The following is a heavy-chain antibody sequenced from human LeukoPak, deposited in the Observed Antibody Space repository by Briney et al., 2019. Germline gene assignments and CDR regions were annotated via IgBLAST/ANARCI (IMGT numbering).Heavy chain of an antibody. CDR2: IIPIFGTA. Sequence: KVSCKASGGTFSSYAISWVRQAPGQGLEWMGGIIPIFGTANYAQKFQGRVTMTRDTSISTAYMELSRLRSDDTAVYYCARDYHGDAFDIWGQGTMVTVSS. CDR3: ARDYHGDAFDI. D-gene: IGHD3-16*02. J-gene: IGHJ3*02. V-gene: IGHV1-69*05. CDR1: GGTFSSYA.